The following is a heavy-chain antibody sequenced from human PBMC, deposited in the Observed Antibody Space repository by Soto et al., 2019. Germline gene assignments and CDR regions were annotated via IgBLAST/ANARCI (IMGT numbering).Heavy chain of an antibody. Sequence: SETLSLTCAFSGCYISSGGYSWSWIRQPPGKGLEWIGYIYYTGNINYNPSLKSRVTIFIDASKNQFSLRLSSVTAADTAVYYCARSMFYSDGINYSPFEYWGQGTLVTVSS. J-gene: IGHJ4*02. CDR2: IYYTGNI. CDR3: ARSMFYSDGINYSPFEY. D-gene: IGHD3-22*01. CDR1: GCYISSGGYS. V-gene: IGHV4-61*08.